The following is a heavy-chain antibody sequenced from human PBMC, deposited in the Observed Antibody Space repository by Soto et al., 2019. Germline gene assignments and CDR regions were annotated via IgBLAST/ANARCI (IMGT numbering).Heavy chain of an antibody. CDR2: ISAYNGNT. D-gene: IGHD1-26*01. Sequence: QVQLVQSGAEVKKPGASVKVSCKTSGYTFTSYALTWVRQAPGQGLEWMGWISAYNGNTNYAQQLQGRVTMTTDTSTTTAYMELMSLRSDDTAVYYCARDRGATASRELDYWGQGTLVTVSS. CDR1: GYTFTSYA. CDR3: ARDRGATASRELDY. V-gene: IGHV1-18*01. J-gene: IGHJ4*02.